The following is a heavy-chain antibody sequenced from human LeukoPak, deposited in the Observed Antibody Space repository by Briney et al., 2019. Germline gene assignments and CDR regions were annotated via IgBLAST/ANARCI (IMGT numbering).Heavy chain of an antibody. Sequence: SETLSLTCTVSGGSISSDDFYWNWIRHHPGKGLEWIGYIYYSGSTYYNPSLKSRVTISVDKSKNQFSLKLSSVTAADTAVYYCARVGIAVAGTMSGAFDIWGQGTMVTVSS. D-gene: IGHD6-19*01. J-gene: IGHJ3*02. CDR1: GGSISSDDFY. CDR3: ARVGIAVAGTMSGAFDI. CDR2: IYYSGST. V-gene: IGHV4-31*03.